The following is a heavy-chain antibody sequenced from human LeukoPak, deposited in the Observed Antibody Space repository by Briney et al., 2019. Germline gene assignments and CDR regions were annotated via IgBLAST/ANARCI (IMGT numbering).Heavy chain of an antibody. V-gene: IGHV3-23*01. D-gene: IGHD6-19*01. CDR1: GFTFRTFA. J-gene: IGHJ4*02. CDR3: AKVYTTGWSYFDY. Sequence: GASLRLSCAASGFTFRTFAMSWVHQAPGKGLEWVSGFSDNSGSTYYADSVKGRFTISRDNSKDTLYLQMDGLRAEDTAIYYCAKVYTTGWSYFDYWGRGILVTVSS. CDR2: FSDNSGST.